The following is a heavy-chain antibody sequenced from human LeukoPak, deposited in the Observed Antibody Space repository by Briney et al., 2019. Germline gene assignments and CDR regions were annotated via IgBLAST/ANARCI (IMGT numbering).Heavy chain of an antibody. D-gene: IGHD3-10*01. Sequence: SETLSLTCTVSGGSISSGGYYWSWIRQHPGKGLEWIGYIYYSGSTYYNPSLKSRVTISVDTSKNQFPLKLSSVTAADTAVYYCATLKTRGLNDYWGQGTLVTVSS. V-gene: IGHV4-31*03. J-gene: IGHJ4*02. CDR1: GGSISSGGYY. CDR3: ATLKTRGLNDY. CDR2: IYYSGST.